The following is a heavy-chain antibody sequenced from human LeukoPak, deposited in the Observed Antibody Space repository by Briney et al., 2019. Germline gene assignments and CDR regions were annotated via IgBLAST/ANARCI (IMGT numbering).Heavy chain of an antibody. J-gene: IGHJ6*03. Sequence: GASVKVSCKAFGYTFTSNYMHWVRQATGQGPEWMGVISPSSGSTTYAQKFQGRVTLTRDMSTSTDYLELSSLRSEDTAVYYCARGRGFRYYYYYYMDVWGKGTTVTISS. CDR1: GYTFTSNY. CDR3: ARGRGFRYYYYYYMDV. V-gene: IGHV1-46*01. CDR2: ISPSSGST.